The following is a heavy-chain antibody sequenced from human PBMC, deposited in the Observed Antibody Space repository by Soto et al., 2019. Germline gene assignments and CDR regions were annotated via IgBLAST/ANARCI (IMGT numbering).Heavy chain of an antibody. J-gene: IGHJ4*02. CDR1: GFTFSSYA. Sequence: EVQLLESGGGLVQPGGSLRLSCAASGFTFSSYAMSWVRQAPGKGLEWVSAISGSGGSTYYADSVKGRFTISRDNSKNTLYLQMNSLRAEDRFVYYCAEDGAQLYYYDSRGYLTAHFDYWGQGTLVTVSS. V-gene: IGHV3-23*01. D-gene: IGHD3-22*01. CDR3: AEDGAQLYYYDSRGYLTAHFDY. CDR2: ISGSGGST.